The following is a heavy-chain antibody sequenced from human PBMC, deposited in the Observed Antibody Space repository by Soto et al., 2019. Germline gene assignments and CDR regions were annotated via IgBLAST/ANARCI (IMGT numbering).Heavy chain of an antibody. J-gene: IGHJ4*02. Sequence: EVQLLESGGGLVQPGGSLILSCAASGFTFSSYAMSWVRQAPGKGLEWVSAISGSGGSTYYADSVKGRFTISRDNSKNTLYLQMNSLRAEDTAVYYCAKDHDFWTDLLYFDYWGQGTLVTVSS. CDR1: GFTFSSYA. CDR2: ISGSGGST. CDR3: AKDHDFWTDLLYFDY. D-gene: IGHD3-3*01. V-gene: IGHV3-23*01.